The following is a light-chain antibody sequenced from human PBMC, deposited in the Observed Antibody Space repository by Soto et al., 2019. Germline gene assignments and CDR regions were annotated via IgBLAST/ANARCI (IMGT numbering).Light chain of an antibody. J-gene: IGKJ4*01. CDR1: QSVSYN. CDR3: QQYKNWPPLT. Sequence: EIVMTQSPATLSVSLGETATLSCRASQSVSYNLAWYQQKPGQGPRLLIYGAFTSATGIPARFSGSGSGTEFTLTISSLQSEDFALYYCQQYKNWPPLTFGGGTKVEIK. CDR2: GAF. V-gene: IGKV3-15*01.